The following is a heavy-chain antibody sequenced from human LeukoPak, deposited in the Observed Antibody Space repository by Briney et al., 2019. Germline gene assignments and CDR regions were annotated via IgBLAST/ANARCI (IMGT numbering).Heavy chain of an antibody. CDR3: AREAHEIVVVPAAILYYYYYMGV. D-gene: IGHD2-2*02. Sequence: QPGGSLRLSCAASGFTFSSYGMHWVRQAPGKGLEWVAFIRHDGSNKYYADSVKGRFTISRDNSKNTLYLQMNSLRAEDTAVYYCAREAHEIVVVPAAILYYYYYMGVWGKGTTVTVSS. J-gene: IGHJ6*03. CDR1: GFTFSSYG. V-gene: IGHV3-30*02. CDR2: IRHDGSNK.